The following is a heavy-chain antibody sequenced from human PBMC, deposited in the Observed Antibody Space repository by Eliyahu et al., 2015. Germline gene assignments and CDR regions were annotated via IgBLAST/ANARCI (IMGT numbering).Heavy chain of an antibody. CDR1: GYTFTDYY. Sequence: QVQLVQSGAEVKKPGASXIVSCKASGYTFTDYYIHWVRQAPGQGLEWMGRINSRSGDTTYIQKLQGWVTMTRDTSISTAYMELSRLTSDDTAVYYCARDRADTSNWEFDSWGQGTLVTVSS. J-gene: IGHJ4*02. CDR2: INSRSGDT. CDR3: ARDRADTSNWEFDS. V-gene: IGHV1-2*04. D-gene: IGHD7-27*01.